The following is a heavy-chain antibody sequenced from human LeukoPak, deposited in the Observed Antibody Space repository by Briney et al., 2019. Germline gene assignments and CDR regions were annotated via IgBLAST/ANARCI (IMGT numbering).Heavy chain of an antibody. J-gene: IGHJ4*02. CDR1: GYSLTCYY. V-gene: IGHV1-2*02. CDR2: IDPNNGHT. CDR3: ATEVGAIPY. D-gene: IGHD2-21*01. Sequence: ASVKVSCKASGYSLTCYYMHWVRQAPGQGLEWMGWIDPNNGHTNYVQKFQGRVTMTRDTSISTVYMDLSRLRFDDTALYYCATEVGAIPYWGQGTLVTVSS.